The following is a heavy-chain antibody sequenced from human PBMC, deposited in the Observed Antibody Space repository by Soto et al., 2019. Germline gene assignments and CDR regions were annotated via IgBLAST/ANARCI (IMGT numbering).Heavy chain of an antibody. CDR1: GFTFSSYA. Sequence: EVQLLESGGGLVQPGGSLRLSCAASGFTFSSYAMSWVRQAPGKGLEWVSAISGSGGSTYYADSVTDRFTISRDNSKNTGYLQMTGLTAADTAVYYCAKAHYIWGNYGHPFAYWGQGTLVTVSS. CDR2: ISGSGGST. CDR3: AKAHYIWGNYGHPFAY. V-gene: IGHV3-23*01. D-gene: IGHD3-16*01. J-gene: IGHJ4*02.